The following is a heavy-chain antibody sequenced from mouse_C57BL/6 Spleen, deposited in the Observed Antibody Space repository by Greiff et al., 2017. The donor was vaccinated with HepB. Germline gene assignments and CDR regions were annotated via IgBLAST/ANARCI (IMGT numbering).Heavy chain of an antibody. Sequence: QVQLQQSGPELVKPGASVKISCKASGYAFSSSWMNWVKQRPGKGLEWIGRIYPGDGDTNYNGKFKGKATLTADKSSSTAYMQLSSLTSEDSAVYFCAYEGAMDYWGQGTSVTVSS. CDR2: IYPGDGDT. CDR3: AYEGAMDY. D-gene: IGHD2-3*01. CDR1: GYAFSSSW. V-gene: IGHV1-82*01. J-gene: IGHJ4*01.